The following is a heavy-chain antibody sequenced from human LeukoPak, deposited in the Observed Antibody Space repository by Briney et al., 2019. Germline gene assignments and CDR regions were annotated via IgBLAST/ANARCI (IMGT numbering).Heavy chain of an antibody. V-gene: IGHV4-38-2*02. Sequence: SETLSLTCAVSGYSISSGYCWGWIRQPPGKGLEWIGSICHSGSTYYNPSLKSRVTISVDTSKNQFSLKLSSVTAADTAVYYCARDLDGQFDPWGQGTLVTVSS. J-gene: IGHJ5*02. CDR3: ARDLDGQFDP. CDR2: ICHSGST. CDR1: GYSISSGYC. D-gene: IGHD5-24*01.